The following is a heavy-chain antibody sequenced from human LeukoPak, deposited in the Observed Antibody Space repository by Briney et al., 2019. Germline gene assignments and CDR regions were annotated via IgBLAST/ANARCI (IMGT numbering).Heavy chain of an antibody. CDR1: GFTFSSNS. J-gene: IGHJ3*02. Sequence: PGGSLRLSCAASGFTFSSNSMNWVRQAPGKGLEWVSHITSSSTTTYYADSVKGRFITSRDNAKNSLYLQMNSLRAEDTAVYYCARTYCTNGVCNRKAFDIWGQGTMVTVSS. D-gene: IGHD2-8*01. CDR2: ITSSSTTT. V-gene: IGHV3-48*01. CDR3: ARTYCTNGVCNRKAFDI.